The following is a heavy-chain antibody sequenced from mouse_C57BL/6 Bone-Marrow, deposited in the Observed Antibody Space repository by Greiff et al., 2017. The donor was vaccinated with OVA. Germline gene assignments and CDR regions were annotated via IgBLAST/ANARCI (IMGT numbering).Heavy chain of an antibody. Sequence: VQLQQSGPELVKPGASVKISCKASGYAFSSSWMNWVKQRPGKGLEWIGRIYPGDGDTNYNGKFKGKATLTADKSSSTAYMQLSSLTSEDSAVYFCARSRYYYGSSYVLDYWGQGTTLTVSS. CDR2: IYPGDGDT. V-gene: IGHV1-82*01. D-gene: IGHD1-1*01. CDR1: GYAFSSSW. CDR3: ARSRYYYGSSYVLDY. J-gene: IGHJ2*01.